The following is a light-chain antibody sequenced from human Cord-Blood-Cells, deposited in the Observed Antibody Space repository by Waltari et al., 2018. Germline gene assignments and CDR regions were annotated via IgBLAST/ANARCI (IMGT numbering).Light chain of an antibody. CDR1: STDGGGYNY. CDR2: DVS. CDR3: SSYTSSSTLVV. V-gene: IGLV2-14*01. J-gene: IGLJ2*01. Sequence: QSALTQPASVSGSPGQSTTISCTGTSTDGGGYNYVSWYQQHPGKAPKLMIYDVSIRPSRVSNRFSGSKSCNTASLTISGLQAEDEADYYCSSYTSSSTLVVFGGGTKLTVL.